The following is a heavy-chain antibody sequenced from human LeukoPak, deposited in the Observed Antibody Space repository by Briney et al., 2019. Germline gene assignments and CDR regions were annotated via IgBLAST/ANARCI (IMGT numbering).Heavy chain of an antibody. CDR3: ARFPNVVAPSIGAIDI. CDR2: VIAIFGDT. CDR1: GGTFSSFP. J-gene: IGHJ3*02. Sequence: GASVKVSCKASGGTFSSFPIGWVRQAPGQGLEWMGQVIAIFGDTKYAQKFQGRLTITADESSSTAYMELRSLRSEDTAMYYCARFPNVVAPSIGAIDIWGQGTMVIVSS. D-gene: IGHD2-15*01. V-gene: IGHV1-69*13.